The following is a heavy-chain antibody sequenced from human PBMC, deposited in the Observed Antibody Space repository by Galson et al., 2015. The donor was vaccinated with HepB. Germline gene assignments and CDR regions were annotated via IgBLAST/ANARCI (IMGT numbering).Heavy chain of an antibody. CDR3: AKDTKDY. CDR2: ISYDGSNK. D-gene: IGHD2-8*01. Sequence: SLRLSCAASGFTFSRYGMHWVRQAPGKGLEWVAVISYDGSNKYYADSVKGQFTISRDNSKNTLYLQMNSLRAEDTAVYYCAKDTKDYWGQGTLVTVSS. CDR1: GFTFSRYG. J-gene: IGHJ4*02. V-gene: IGHV3-30*18.